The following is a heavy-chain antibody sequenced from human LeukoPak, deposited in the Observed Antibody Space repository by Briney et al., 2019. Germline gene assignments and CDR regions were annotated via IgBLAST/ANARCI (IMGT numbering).Heavy chain of an antibody. CDR3: ARDLGNWFDP. Sequence: ASVKVSCKASGYTFTSYDINWVRQAPGQGLEWMGWINPNSGGTNYAQKFQGRVTMTRDTSISTAYMELSRLRSDDTAVYYCARDLGNWFDPWGQGTLVTVSS. J-gene: IGHJ5*02. CDR1: GYTFTSYD. V-gene: IGHV1-2*02. CDR2: INPNSGGT.